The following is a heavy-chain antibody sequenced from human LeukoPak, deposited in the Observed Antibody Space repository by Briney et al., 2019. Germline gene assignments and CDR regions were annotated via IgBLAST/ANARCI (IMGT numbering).Heavy chain of an antibody. CDR1: GGSISSDKYY. Sequence: SQTLSLTCTVSGGSISSDKYYWSWIRQHPGKGLEWIGYIYYSGNTYYNPSLESRVTISIDTSKNHFSLKLSSVTAADTAVYYCARDTGTYYFAYWGQGTLVTVSS. J-gene: IGHJ4*02. CDR2: IYYSGNT. CDR3: ARDTGTYYFAY. D-gene: IGHD1-7*01. V-gene: IGHV4-31*03.